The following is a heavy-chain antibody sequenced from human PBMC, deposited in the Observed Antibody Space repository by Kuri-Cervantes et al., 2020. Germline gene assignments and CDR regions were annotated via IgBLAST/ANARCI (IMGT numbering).Heavy chain of an antibody. V-gene: IGHV4-61*02. D-gene: IGHD6-13*01. CDR3: ARDNAAALDY. J-gene: IGHJ4*02. CDR2: IYTSGST. Sequence: SETLSLTCAVSGGSISSGGYSWSWIRQPAGKGLEWIGRIYTSGSTNYNPSLKSRVTMSVDTSKNQFSLKLSSVTAADTAVYYCARDNAAALDYWGQGTLVTVSS. CDR1: GGSISSGGYS.